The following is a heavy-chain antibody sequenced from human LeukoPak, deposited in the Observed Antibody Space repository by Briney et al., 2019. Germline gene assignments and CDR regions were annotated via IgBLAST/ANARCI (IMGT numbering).Heavy chain of an antibody. CDR3: ARDLSPVVRASPMGY. J-gene: IGHJ4*02. Sequence: PGGSLRLSCAASGFTFTSYRMNWVRRAPGRGLEWGSSISSNSTYIYYADSVKGRFTISSDTSKNTLYPQMNSLRAEDTAVYYCARDLSPVVRASPMGYWGQGTLVTVSS. CDR2: ISSNSTYI. V-gene: IGHV3-21*01. D-gene: IGHD3-10*01. CDR1: GFTFTSYR.